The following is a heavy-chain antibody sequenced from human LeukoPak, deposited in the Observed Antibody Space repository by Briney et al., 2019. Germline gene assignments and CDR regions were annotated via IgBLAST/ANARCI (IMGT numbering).Heavy chain of an antibody. CDR3: ASTGRCSGGSCYWDYYYYYYMDV. D-gene: IGHD2-15*01. CDR2: IKHSGST. Sequence: KPSETLSLTFAVFGGSFSGYYWSWIRQSPGKGLEWIGEIKHSGSTNYNPSLKSRVTVSADTSKNQFSLKLSSVTAADTAVYYCASTGRCSGGSCYWDYYYYYYMDVWGKGTTVTVS. CDR1: GGSFSGYY. J-gene: IGHJ6*03. V-gene: IGHV4-34*01.